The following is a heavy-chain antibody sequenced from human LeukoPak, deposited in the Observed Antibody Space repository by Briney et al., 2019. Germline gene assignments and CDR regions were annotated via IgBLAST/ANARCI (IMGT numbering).Heavy chain of an antibody. V-gene: IGHV5-51*01. CDR2: IYPGDSDH. D-gene: IGHD6-13*01. CDR1: GYTFTTYW. Sequence: PGGSLRLSCKGSGYTFTTYWIGWVRQMPGKGLEWMGIIYPGDSDHRYSPSFQGQVTISADKSISTAYLQWSSLKASDSAMYYCVRHGLGSSWFGFDYWGQGTLVTVSS. J-gene: IGHJ4*02. CDR3: VRHGLGSSWFGFDY.